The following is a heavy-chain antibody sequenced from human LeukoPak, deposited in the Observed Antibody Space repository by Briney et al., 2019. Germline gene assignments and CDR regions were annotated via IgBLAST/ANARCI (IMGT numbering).Heavy chain of an antibody. J-gene: IGHJ6*03. V-gene: IGHV4-61*02. CDR1: GGSISSGSYY. Sequence: PSQTLSLTCTVSGGSISSGSYYWSWIRQPAGKGLEWIGRIYASGSTNYNPSLNSRVTISVDTSKNQFSLKLSSVTAADTAVYYCARDATYYDFWSGPTTSYYMDVWGKGTTVTVSS. CDR2: IYASGST. CDR3: ARDATYYDFWSGPTTSYYMDV. D-gene: IGHD3-3*01.